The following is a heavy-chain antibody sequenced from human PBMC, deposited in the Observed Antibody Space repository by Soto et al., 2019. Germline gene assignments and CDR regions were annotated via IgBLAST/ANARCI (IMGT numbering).Heavy chain of an antibody. V-gene: IGHV4-31*03. Sequence: PSETLSLTCPVSGGSISSGGYYWSWIRQHPGKGLEWIGYIYYSGSTYYNPSLKSRVTISVDTSKNQFSLKLSSVTAADTAVYYCAREGGVVVAANDAFDIWGQGTMVTVSS. CDR1: GGSISSGGYY. D-gene: IGHD2-15*01. J-gene: IGHJ3*02. CDR2: IYYSGST. CDR3: AREGGVVVAANDAFDI.